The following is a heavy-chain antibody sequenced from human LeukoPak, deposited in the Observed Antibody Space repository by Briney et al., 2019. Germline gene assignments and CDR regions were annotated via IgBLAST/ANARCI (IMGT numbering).Heavy chain of an antibody. J-gene: IGHJ4*02. V-gene: IGHV4-34*01. CDR3: ARRTSKPAKQKVGATAGFDY. D-gene: IGHD1-26*01. CDR1: GGSFSGDY. Sequence: SVTLSLTCAVYGGSFSGDYWSWSRQPPGKGLEWIGEINHSGSTNYNPSLKSRVTISVDTSKNQFSLKLSSVTAADTAVYYCARRTSKPAKQKVGATAGFDYWGQGTLVTVSS. CDR2: INHSGST.